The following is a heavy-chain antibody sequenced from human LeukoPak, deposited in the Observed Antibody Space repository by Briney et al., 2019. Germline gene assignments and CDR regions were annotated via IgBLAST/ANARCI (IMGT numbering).Heavy chain of an antibody. Sequence: SETLSLTCTVSGGSISSGDYYWSWIRQPPGKGLEWIGYIYYSGSTYYNPSLKSRVTISVDTSKNQFSLKLSSVTAADTAVYYCARVAYYYGSGSYYSRAKYFDYWGQGTLVTVSS. D-gene: IGHD3-10*01. CDR2: IYYSGST. CDR1: GGSISSGDYY. CDR3: ARVAYYYGSGSYYSRAKYFDY. V-gene: IGHV4-30-4*01. J-gene: IGHJ4*02.